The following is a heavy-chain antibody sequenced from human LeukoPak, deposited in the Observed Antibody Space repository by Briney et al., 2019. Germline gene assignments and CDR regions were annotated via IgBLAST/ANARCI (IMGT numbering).Heavy chain of an antibody. CDR3: ARESTFGEFSY. J-gene: IGHJ4*02. V-gene: IGHV4-59*01. CDR2: IYYSGST. CDR1: GGSISSYY. D-gene: IGHD3-10*01. Sequence: SETLSLTCTVSGGSISSYYWSWIRQPPGKGLEWIGYIYYSGSTNYNPSLKSRVTKSVDTSKNQFSLKLSSVTAADTAVYYCARESTFGEFSYWGQGTLVTVSS.